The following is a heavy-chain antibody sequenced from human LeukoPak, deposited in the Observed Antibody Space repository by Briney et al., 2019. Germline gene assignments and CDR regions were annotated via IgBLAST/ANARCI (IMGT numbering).Heavy chain of an antibody. V-gene: IGHV3-74*01. Sequence: QSGGSLRLSCAASGFTLSSYWMHWVRQAPGKGLVWVSGIDSDGRSTSYADSMKGRFTISRDPAKNTLFLQMNSLRAEDTAVYYCARDTAPSYWGQGTLVTVSS. J-gene: IGHJ4*02. CDR2: IDSDGRST. CDR1: GFTLSSYW. CDR3: ARDTAPSY. D-gene: IGHD5-18*01.